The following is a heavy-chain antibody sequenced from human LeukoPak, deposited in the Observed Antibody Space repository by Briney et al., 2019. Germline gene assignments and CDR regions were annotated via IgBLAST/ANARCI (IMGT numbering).Heavy chain of an antibody. J-gene: IGHJ4*02. CDR3: ARVPLGYCSSTSCLSFDY. Sequence: SETLSLTCTVSGGSISSSSYYWGWIRQPPGKGLEWIGYIYYSGSTNYNPSLKSRVTISVDTSKNQFSLKLSSVTAADTAVYYCARVPLGYCSSTSCLSFDYWGQGTLVTVSS. CDR2: IYYSGST. CDR1: GGSISSSSYY. D-gene: IGHD2-2*01. V-gene: IGHV4-61*05.